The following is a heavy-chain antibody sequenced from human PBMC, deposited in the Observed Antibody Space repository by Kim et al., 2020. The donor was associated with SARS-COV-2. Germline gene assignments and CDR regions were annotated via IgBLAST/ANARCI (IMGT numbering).Heavy chain of an antibody. J-gene: IGHJ3*02. CDR1: GFTFSSYA. V-gene: IGHV3-30-3*01. CDR2: ISYDGSNK. D-gene: IGHD1-26*01. CDR3: ARPISGSYYGNDAFDI. Sequence: GGSLRLSCAASGFTFSSYAMHWVRQAPGKGLEWVAVISYDGSNKYYADSVKGRFTISRDNSKNTLYLQMNSLRAEDTAVYYCARPISGSYYGNDAFDIWGQGTMLTVSS.